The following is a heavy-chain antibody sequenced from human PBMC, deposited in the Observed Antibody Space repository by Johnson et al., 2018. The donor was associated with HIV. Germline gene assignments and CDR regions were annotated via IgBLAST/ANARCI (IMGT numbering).Heavy chain of an antibody. CDR1: GFTFSDYY. Sequence: VQLVESGGGLVQSGGSLRLSCAASGFTFSDYYMSWIRQAPGKGLEWVANIKQDGSEKYCVASVKGRFTISRDNSKNTLYLQMNSLRVEDTAVYYCAREGEDAFDIWGQGTMVTVSS. CDR2: IKQDGSEK. D-gene: IGHD1-26*01. V-gene: IGHV3-7*01. CDR3: AREGEDAFDI. J-gene: IGHJ3*02.